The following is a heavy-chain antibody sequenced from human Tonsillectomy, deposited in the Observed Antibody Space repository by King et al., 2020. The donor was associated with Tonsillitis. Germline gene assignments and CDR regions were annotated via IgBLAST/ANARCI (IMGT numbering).Heavy chain of an antibody. D-gene: IGHD5-18*01. V-gene: IGHV4-61*02. CDR3: ARGYSYGSEEFDY. CDR1: GGSISSGRYY. CDR2: IYTSGST. J-gene: IGHJ4*02. Sequence: QLQESGPGLVKPSQTLSLTCTVSGGSISSGRYYWSWIRQPAGEGLGWIGRIYTSGSTNHHPPPKSRVTISVDTSKNQFSLKLSSVTAADTAVYYCARGYSYGSEEFDYWGQGTLVTVSS.